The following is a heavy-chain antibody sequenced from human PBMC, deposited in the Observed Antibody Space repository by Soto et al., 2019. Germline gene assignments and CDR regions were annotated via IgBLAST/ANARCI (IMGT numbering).Heavy chain of an antibody. V-gene: IGHV4-39*01. D-gene: IGHD4-17*01. CDR1: GGSISSSSNH. Sequence: TLSLTCTVSGGSISSSSNHWGWIRQPPGKGLEWIGNIYYSENTYYNPSLKSRVTISVDTSKNQFSLRLTSVTAADTAVYYCATHPPYGPLDHWGQGTLVTRIL. CDR3: ATHPPYGPLDH. CDR2: IYYSENT. J-gene: IGHJ4*02.